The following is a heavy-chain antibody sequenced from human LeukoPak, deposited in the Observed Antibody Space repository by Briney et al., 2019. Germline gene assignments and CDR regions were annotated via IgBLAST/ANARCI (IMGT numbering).Heavy chain of an antibody. CDR3: ARGGWSRTDY. J-gene: IGHJ4*02. V-gene: IGHV4-39*07. CDR2: IYYSGST. D-gene: IGHD2-15*01. CDR1: GGSISSSSYY. Sequence: SETLSLTCTVSGGSISSSSYYWGWIRQPPGKGLEWIGSIYYSGSTYYNPSLKSRVTISVDTSKNQFSLKLSSVTAADTAVYYCARGGWSRTDYWGQGILVTVSS.